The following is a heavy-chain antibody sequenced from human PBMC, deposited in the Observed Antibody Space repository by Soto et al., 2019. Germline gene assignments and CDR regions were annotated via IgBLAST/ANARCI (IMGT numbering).Heavy chain of an antibody. CDR3: AKGTVGSSLQPYHFDF. D-gene: IGHD6-6*01. J-gene: IGHJ4*02. CDR2: ISGSGGST. Sequence: EVQLLESGGGLVQPGGSLRLSCAVSGLTFSSYAMSWVRQGPGKGLEWVSTISGSGGSTYYADSVKGRFTISRDTSRHTLGLQMNKLRAEDTAVYYCAKGTVGSSLQPYHFDFRGQGTLVTVSS. V-gene: IGHV3-23*01. CDR1: GLTFSSYA.